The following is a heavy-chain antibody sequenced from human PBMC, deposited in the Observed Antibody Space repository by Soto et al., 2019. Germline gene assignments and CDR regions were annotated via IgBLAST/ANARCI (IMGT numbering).Heavy chain of an antibody. J-gene: IGHJ5*02. CDR3: ARDFAPRDSGFDNWFDP. V-gene: IGHV4-31*03. CDR1: GGSISSGGYY. Sequence: SETLSLTCTVSGGSISSGGYYWSWIRQHPGKGLEWIGYIYYSGSTYYNPSLKSRVTISVDTSKNQFSLKLSSVTAADTAVYYCARDFAPRDSGFDNWFDPWGQGTLVTVSS. D-gene: IGHD5-12*01. CDR2: IYYSGST.